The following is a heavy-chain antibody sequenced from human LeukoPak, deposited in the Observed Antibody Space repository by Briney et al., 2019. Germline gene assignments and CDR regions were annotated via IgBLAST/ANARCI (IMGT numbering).Heavy chain of an antibody. CDR3: SRVDTIFGSGYAFEI. Sequence: GGTLRLSCTTPGFTFGDYAVSWVHQAPGMGLEWISFIRSKAYGGTTEYAASVKGRFTISRDDSKSIAYLQMNSLKTEDTAVYYCSRVDTIFGSGYAFEIWGQGTRVTVSS. CDR2: IRSKAYGGTT. D-gene: IGHD3-3*01. V-gene: IGHV3-49*04. J-gene: IGHJ3*02. CDR1: GFTFGDYA.